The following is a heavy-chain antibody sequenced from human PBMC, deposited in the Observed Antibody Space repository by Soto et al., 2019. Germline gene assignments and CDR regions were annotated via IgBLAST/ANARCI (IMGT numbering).Heavy chain of an antibody. CDR1: GFTFSSYG. CDR3: VRGASSGYYRIDY. V-gene: IGHV3-33*01. Sequence: SLRLSCAASGFTFSSYGMHWVRQAPGKGLEWVAGIRYDGKNTNYADSVKGRFTISRDNAKNTVFLQMNSLRVEDMAVYYCVRGASSGYYRIDYWGQGALVTVSS. J-gene: IGHJ4*02. CDR2: IRYDGKNT. D-gene: IGHD3-22*01.